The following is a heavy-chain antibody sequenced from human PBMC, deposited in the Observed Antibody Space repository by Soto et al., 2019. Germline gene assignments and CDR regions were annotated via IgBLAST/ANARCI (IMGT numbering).Heavy chain of an antibody. CDR2: INPYNGNT. CDR3: VRDLGIPAPGIVGYKYGMDV. CDR1: GYRFTSYG. Sequence: ASVKVSCKASGYRFTSYGIVWVRQAPGQGLEWMAWINPYNGNTNYAQKIQGRVTVTTDTSTSTAHMELRSLRSDDTAVYYCVRDLGIPAPGIVGYKYGMDVWGQGTTVTVSS. D-gene: IGHD6-13*01. J-gene: IGHJ6*02. V-gene: IGHV1-18*04.